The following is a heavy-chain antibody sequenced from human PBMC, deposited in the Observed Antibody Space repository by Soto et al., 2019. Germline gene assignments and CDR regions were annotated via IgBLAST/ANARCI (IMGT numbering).Heavy chain of an antibody. CDR1: GYTFSSYA. Sequence: ASVKVSCKASGYTFSSYAMHWVRQAPGQRLEWMGWINAGYGNTKSSQKFQDRVTISRDTSASTAYMELTSLRSEDTAVYYCARDTGVNWFDPWGQGTLVTVSS. CDR3: ARDTGVNWFDP. D-gene: IGHD7-27*01. J-gene: IGHJ5*02. V-gene: IGHV1-3*01. CDR2: INAGYGNT.